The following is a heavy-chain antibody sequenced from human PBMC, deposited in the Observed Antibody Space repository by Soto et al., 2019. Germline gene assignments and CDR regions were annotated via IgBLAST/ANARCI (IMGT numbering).Heavy chain of an antibody. Sequence: QAHLDESGGGVVQPGRSLRLSCAASGFTFTSYGMHWVRQAPGTRLEWVAVISYDGGLQHYADSVKGRFTISRDNSKNMVLLQMNSLRAEDTAVYYCVSDRGYGHASVPYSWGQGTLVSVSS. CDR3: VSDRGYGHASVPYS. D-gene: IGHD5-18*01. CDR1: GFTFTSYG. V-gene: IGHV3-30*03. CDR2: ISYDGGLQ. J-gene: IGHJ4*02.